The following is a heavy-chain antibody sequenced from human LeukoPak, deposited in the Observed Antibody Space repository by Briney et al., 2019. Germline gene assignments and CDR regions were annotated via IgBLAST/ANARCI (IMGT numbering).Heavy chain of an antibody. V-gene: IGHV3-53*01. Sequence: PGGSLRLSCAASGFTVSSNYMSWVRQAPGKGLEWVSVIYSGGSTYYADSVKGRFTISRDNSKNTLYLQMNSLRAEDTAVYYCAKEGVPYCTNGVCSPTPLHYMDVWGKGTTVTVSS. CDR3: AKEGVPYCTNGVCSPTPLHYMDV. CDR1: GFTVSSNY. J-gene: IGHJ6*03. CDR2: IYSGGST. D-gene: IGHD2-8*01.